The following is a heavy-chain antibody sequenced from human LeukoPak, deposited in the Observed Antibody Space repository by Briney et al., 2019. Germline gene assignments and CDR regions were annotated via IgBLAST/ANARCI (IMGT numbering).Heavy chain of an antibody. V-gene: IGHV3-23*01. CDR2: ISGSGGST. J-gene: IGHJ4*02. Sequence: GRSLRLSCAASGFTFSSYDMHWVRQATGKGLEWVSAISGSGGSTYYADSVKGRFTISRDNSKNTLYLQMNSLRAEDTAVYYCAKPLTVGATYFDYWGQGTLVTVSS. D-gene: IGHD1-26*01. CDR1: GFTFSSYD. CDR3: AKPLTVGATYFDY.